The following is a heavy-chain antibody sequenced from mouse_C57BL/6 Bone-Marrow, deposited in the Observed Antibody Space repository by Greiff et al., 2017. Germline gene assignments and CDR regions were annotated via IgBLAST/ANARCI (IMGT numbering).Heavy chain of an antibody. CDR3: ARGAYYSNYVDWFAY. Sequence: VQLQQSGPELVKPGASVKIPCKASGYTFTDYNMDWVKQSHGKSLEWIGDINPNNGGTIYNQKFKGKATLTVDKSSSTAYMELRSLTSEDTAVYYCARGAYYSNYVDWFAYWGQGTLVTVSA. CDR2: INPNNGGT. V-gene: IGHV1-18*01. CDR1: GYTFTDYN. J-gene: IGHJ3*01. D-gene: IGHD2-5*01.